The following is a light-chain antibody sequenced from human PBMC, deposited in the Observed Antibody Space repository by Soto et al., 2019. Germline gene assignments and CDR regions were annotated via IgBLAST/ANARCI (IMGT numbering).Light chain of an antibody. CDR1: QGVRSA. Sequence: AIQLTQSPSSLSASVGDRVTITCRASQGVRSALAWYQHKPGRGPRLLLYDASTLQSGVPSRFSGSGSGTAFTLTISSLQPEDFATYYCQQFHSPALTFGGGTKLE. V-gene: IGKV1-13*02. CDR2: DAS. CDR3: QQFHSPALT. J-gene: IGKJ4*01.